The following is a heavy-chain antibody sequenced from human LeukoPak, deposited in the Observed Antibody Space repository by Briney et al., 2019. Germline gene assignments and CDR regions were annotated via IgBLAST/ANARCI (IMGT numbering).Heavy chain of an antibody. V-gene: IGHV7-4-1*02. D-gene: IGHD3-10*01. CDR1: GYTFTSYA. J-gene: IGHJ4*02. CDR2: INTNTGNP. Sequence: ASVKVSCKASGYTFTSYAMNWVRQAPGQGLEWVGWINTNTGNPTYAQGFTGRFVFSLDASVSTAYLQISSLKAEDTAVYYCVFAVEWFGELFSLDYWGQGTLVTVSS. CDR3: VFAVEWFGELFSLDY.